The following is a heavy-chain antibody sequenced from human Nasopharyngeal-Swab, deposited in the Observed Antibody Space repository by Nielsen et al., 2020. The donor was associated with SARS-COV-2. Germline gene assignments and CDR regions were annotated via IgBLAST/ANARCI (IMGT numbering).Heavy chain of an antibody. V-gene: IGHV3-11*01. J-gene: IGHJ4*02. D-gene: IGHD3-10*01. CDR3: ARERIGRSGSGGVDKDY. CDR2: ISSSGSTI. Sequence: WIRQPPGKGLEWVSYISSSGSTIYYADSVKGRFTISRDNAKNSLYLQMNSLRSEDTAVYYCARERIGRSGSGGVDKDYWGQGTLVTVSS.